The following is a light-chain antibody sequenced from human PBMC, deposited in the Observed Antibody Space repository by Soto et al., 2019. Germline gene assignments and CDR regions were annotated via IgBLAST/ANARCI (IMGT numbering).Light chain of an antibody. CDR1: HDISTY. V-gene: IGKV1-9*01. CDR3: HQYSSSTLT. Sequence: DIQLTQSPSLLSASVGDRVTITCRASHDISTYLAWYQQKPRKAPKLMIYEASTLHSGVPSRFSGSGSGTDFTLNISRLEPEDFAVYYCHQYSSSTLTFGGGTKVDIK. J-gene: IGKJ4*01. CDR2: EAS.